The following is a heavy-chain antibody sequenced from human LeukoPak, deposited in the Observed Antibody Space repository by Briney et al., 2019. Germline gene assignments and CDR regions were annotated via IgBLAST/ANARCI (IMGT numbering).Heavy chain of an antibody. V-gene: IGHV4-61*02. CDR2: IYTSGST. J-gene: IGHJ6*03. Sequence: PSETLSLTCTVSGGSVSSGSYYWSWIRQPVGKGLEWIGRIYTSGSTNYNPSLKSRVAISVDTSKNQFSLKLSSVTAADTAVYYCARSSYRSSSNTGYYYYYYMDVWGKGTTVTISS. CDR1: GGSVSSGSYY. CDR3: ARSSYRSSSNTGYYYYYYMDV. D-gene: IGHD6-13*01.